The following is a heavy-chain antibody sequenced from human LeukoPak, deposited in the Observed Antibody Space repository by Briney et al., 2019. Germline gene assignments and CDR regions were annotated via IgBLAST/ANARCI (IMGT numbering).Heavy chain of an antibody. J-gene: IGHJ4*02. CDR3: ARLSGIAAAVVMGGFDY. CDR2: IYYSGST. V-gene: IGHV4-59*01. D-gene: IGHD6-13*01. CDR1: GGSISSYY. Sequence: PSETLSLTCTVSGGSISSYYWSLIRQPPGKGLEWTGYIYYSGSTNYNPSLKSRVTISVDTSKNQFSLKLSSLTAADTAVYYCARLSGIAAAVVMGGFDYWGQGTLVTVSS.